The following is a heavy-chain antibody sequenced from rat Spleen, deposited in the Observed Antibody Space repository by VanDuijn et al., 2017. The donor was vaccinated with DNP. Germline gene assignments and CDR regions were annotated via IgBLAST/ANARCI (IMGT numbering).Heavy chain of an antibody. J-gene: IGHJ4*01. CDR3: ARGRLYPHYAMDA. D-gene: IGHD1-2*01. V-gene: IGHV3-1*01. CDR2: ISYSGST. Sequence: EVQLQESGPGLVKPSQSLSLTCSVTGYSITSNYWGWIRKFPGNKMEWIGHISYSGSTSYNPSLKSRISITRDTSKNQFFLHLNSVTTEDTAIYYCARGRLYPHYAMDAWGQGTSVTVSS. CDR1: GYSITSNY.